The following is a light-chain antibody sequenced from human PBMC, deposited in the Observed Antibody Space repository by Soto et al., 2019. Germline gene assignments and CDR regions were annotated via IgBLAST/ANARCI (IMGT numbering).Light chain of an antibody. J-gene: IGKJ1*01. CDR3: LQDYNYPWT. CDR1: QDIRNE. V-gene: IGKV1-6*01. Sequence: AIQMTQSPSSLSASVGDRVTITCRASQDIRNELGWYQQKPGKAPKLLIYAASSLQSGVPSRFSGSGSGTDFTLTISSRQPEDFATYYCLQDYNYPWTFGQGTKVEIK. CDR2: AAS.